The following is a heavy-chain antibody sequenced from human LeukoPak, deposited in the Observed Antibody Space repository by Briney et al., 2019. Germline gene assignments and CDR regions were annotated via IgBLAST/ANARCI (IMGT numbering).Heavy chain of an antibody. J-gene: IGHJ3*02. Sequence: SETLSLTCTVSGGSISSHYWSWIRQPPGKGQECIGYISYIGSTNYNPSLKSRVTISVDTSKNQFSLKLSSVTAADAAVYFCARDPTTVTKGLDIRGQGTMVTVSS. CDR3: ARDPTTVTKGLDI. CDR2: ISYIGST. V-gene: IGHV4-59*11. D-gene: IGHD4-17*01. CDR1: GGSISSHY.